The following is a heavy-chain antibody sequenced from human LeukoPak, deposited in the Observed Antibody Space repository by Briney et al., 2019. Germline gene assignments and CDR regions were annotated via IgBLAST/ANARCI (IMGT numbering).Heavy chain of an antibody. V-gene: IGHV1-2*02. CDR2: INPNSGGT. D-gene: IGHD5-18*01. J-gene: IGHJ4*02. Sequence: ASVKVSCKASGYTFTGYYMHWVRQAPGQGLEWMGWINPNSGGTNYAQKFQGRVTMTRDTSISTAYMELSGLRSDDTAVYYCARVTIQLWLAFDYWGQGTLVTVSS. CDR1: GYTFTGYY. CDR3: ARVTIQLWLAFDY.